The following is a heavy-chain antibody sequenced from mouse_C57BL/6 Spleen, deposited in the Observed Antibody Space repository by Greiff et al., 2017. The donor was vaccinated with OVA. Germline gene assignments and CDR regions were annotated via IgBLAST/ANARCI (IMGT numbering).Heavy chain of an antibody. D-gene: IGHD1-1*01. V-gene: IGHV1-18*01. J-gene: IGHJ1*03. Sequence: VQLQQSGPELVKPGASVKIPCKASGYTFTDYNMDWVKQSHGTSLEWIGDINPNNGGTIYNQKFKGKATLTVDKSSSTAYMELRSLTSEDTAVYYCARGYGSREDWYFDVWGTGTTVTVSS. CDR1: GYTFTDYN. CDR2: INPNNGGT. CDR3: ARGYGSREDWYFDV.